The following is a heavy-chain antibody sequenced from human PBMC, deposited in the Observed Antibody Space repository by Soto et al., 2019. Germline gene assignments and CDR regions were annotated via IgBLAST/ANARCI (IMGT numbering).Heavy chain of an antibody. CDR1: GFTFSSYA. V-gene: IGHV3-30-3*01. CDR2: ISYDGSNK. J-gene: IGHJ2*01. CDR3: ARDPLWGTAMVLWYFDL. D-gene: IGHD5-18*01. Sequence: ESGGGVVQPGRSLRLSCAASGFTFSSYAMHWVRQAPGKGLEWVAVISYDGSNKYYADSVKGRFTISRDNSKNTLYLQMNSLRAEDTAVYYCARDPLWGTAMVLWYFDLGGRGTLVTVSS.